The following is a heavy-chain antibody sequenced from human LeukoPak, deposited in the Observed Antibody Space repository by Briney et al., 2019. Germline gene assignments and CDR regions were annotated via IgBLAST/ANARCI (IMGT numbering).Heavy chain of an antibody. J-gene: IGHJ4*02. CDR2: IRSSGGST. Sequence: GGSLRLSCAASGFTFSSYAMSWVRQAPGKGLEWVSAIRSSGGSTYYADSVKGRFTISRDNSKNTLYLRMNSLRAEDTAVYYCAKERGGYNPFDYWGQGTLVTVSS. CDR3: AKERGGYNPFDY. V-gene: IGHV3-23*01. D-gene: IGHD5-24*01. CDR1: GFTFSSYA.